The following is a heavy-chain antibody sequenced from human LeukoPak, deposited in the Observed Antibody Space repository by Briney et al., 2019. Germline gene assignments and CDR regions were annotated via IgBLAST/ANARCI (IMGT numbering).Heavy chain of an antibody. J-gene: IGHJ4*02. CDR2: VSIDGSSR. Sequence: PGGSLRLSRAASGFTFTDYWMHWVRQAPGKGLVWVSRVSIDGSSRSYADSVKGRFTISRDNAKNTLYLQMNSLRVEDTAVYYCARASGNNYGRFDSWGLGTLVTVSS. V-gene: IGHV3-74*01. D-gene: IGHD5-18*01. CDR3: ARASGNNYGRFDS. CDR1: GFTFTDYW.